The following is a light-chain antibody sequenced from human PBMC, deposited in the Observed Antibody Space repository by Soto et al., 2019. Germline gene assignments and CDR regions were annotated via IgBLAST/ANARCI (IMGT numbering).Light chain of an antibody. CDR1: QSVSSSY. CDR2: GAS. CDR3: QQYGSSPWT. J-gene: IGKJ1*01. Sequence: EIVLAQSPGTLSLSPGERATLSCRASQSVSSSYFAWYQQKPGQAPRLLIYGASSRATSIPDRFSGSGSGTDFTLTISRLEPEDFAVYYCQQYGSSPWTFGQGTKVDIK. V-gene: IGKV3-20*01.